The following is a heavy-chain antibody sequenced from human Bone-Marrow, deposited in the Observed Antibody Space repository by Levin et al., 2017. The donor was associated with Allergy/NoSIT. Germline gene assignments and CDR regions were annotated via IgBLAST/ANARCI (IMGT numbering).Heavy chain of an antibody. V-gene: IGHV1-46*01. J-gene: IGHJ6*02. CDR2: INPSGGST. Sequence: PSASVKVSCKASGYTFTSYYMHWVRQAPGQGLEWMGIINPSGGSTSYAQKFQGRVTMTRDTSTSTVYMELSSLRSEDTAVYYCARDVYPGVELNHVDVWGQGTTVTVSS. CDR3: ARDVYPGVELNHVDV. CDR1: GYTFTSYY. D-gene: IGHD1-26*01.